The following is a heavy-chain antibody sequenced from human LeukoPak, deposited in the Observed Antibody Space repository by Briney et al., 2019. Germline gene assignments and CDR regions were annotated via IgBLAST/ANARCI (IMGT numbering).Heavy chain of an antibody. Sequence: PGRSLRLSCAAPGFTFSSYGMHWVRRPPGKGLEWVAVISYDGINKYHADSVKGRFTISRDNSKNTLYLQMNSLRAEDTALYYCANLYGDSGLDYWGQGTLVTVSS. D-gene: IGHD4-17*01. V-gene: IGHV3-30*18. J-gene: IGHJ4*02. CDR3: ANLYGDSGLDY. CDR1: GFTFSSYG. CDR2: ISYDGINK.